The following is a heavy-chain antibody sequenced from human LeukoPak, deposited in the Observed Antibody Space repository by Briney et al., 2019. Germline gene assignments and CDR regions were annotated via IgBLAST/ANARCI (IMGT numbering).Heavy chain of an antibody. CDR1: GFTFSTYS. CDR3: ARGGYSGSYFDY. V-gene: IGHV3-48*02. D-gene: IGHD1-26*01. CDR2: ISGSSSIF. J-gene: IGHJ4*02. Sequence: GGSLRLSCAASGFTFSTYSMNWVRQAPGKGLEWLSYISGSSSIFYYADSVKGRFTISRDNAKNSLYLQVNSLRDEDTAVYYCARGGYSGSYFDYWGQGTLNTVSS.